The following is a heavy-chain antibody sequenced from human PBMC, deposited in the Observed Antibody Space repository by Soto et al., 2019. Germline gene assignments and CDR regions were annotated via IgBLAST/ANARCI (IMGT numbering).Heavy chain of an antibody. Sequence: QVQLVESGGGVVQPGRSLRLSCAASGFTFSSYGMHWVRQAPGKGLEWVAVISYDGSNKYYADSVKGRFTISRDNSKNTLYLQLNSLRAVGTAVYYCAKIARAAAGTSDAFDIWGQGTMVTVSS. V-gene: IGHV3-30*18. CDR3: AKIARAAAGTSDAFDI. CDR2: ISYDGSNK. J-gene: IGHJ3*02. CDR1: GFTFSSYG. D-gene: IGHD6-13*01.